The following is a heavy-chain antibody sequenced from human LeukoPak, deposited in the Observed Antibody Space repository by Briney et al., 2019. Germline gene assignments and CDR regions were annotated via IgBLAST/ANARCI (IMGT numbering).Heavy chain of an antibody. CDR1: GYTFTSYG. CDR2: INPSGGST. D-gene: IGHD4-17*01. Sequence: ASVKVSCKASGYTFTSYGISWVRQAPGQGLEWMGIINPSGGSTSYAQKFQGRVTMTRDTSTSTVYMELSSLRSEDTAVYYCAIITVFDYWGQGTLVTVSS. CDR3: AIITVFDY. J-gene: IGHJ4*02. V-gene: IGHV1-46*01.